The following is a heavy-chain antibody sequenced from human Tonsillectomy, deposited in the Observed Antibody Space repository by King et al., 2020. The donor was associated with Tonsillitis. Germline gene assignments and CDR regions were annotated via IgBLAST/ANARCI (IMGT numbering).Heavy chain of an antibody. D-gene: IGHD2-2*01. V-gene: IGHV3-33*01. CDR2: IWYDGSKT. CDR1: GLTFSSHG. CDR3: ARDLGRYWFHP. Sequence: VQLVESGGGVVQPGGSLTLSGVASGLTFSSHGMHWVRQAPGKGLEWVACIWYDGSKTYYGDSVKGRFTISRDDSRSTLYLQMNNLKVDDTALYYCARDLGRYWFHPWGQGTPVTVSS. J-gene: IGHJ5*02.